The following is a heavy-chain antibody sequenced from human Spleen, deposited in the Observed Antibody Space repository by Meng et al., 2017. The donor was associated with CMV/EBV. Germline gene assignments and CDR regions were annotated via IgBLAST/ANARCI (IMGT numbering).Heavy chain of an antibody. CDR3: ARPGEAIFGVVTPTPSSGMDV. CDR2: IRYDGTNT. V-gene: IGHV3-30*02. Sequence: GEPLKISCAASGFTFSNYAMHWVRQAPGKGLEWVTFIRYDGTNTYYADSVKGRFTISRDNAKNSLYLQMNSLRAEDTAVYYCARPGEAIFGVVTPTPSSGMDVWGQGTTVTVSS. J-gene: IGHJ6*02. CDR1: GFTFSNYA. D-gene: IGHD3-3*01.